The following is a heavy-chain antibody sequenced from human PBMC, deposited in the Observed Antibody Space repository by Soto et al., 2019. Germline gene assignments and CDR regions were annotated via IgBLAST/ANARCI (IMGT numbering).Heavy chain of an antibody. Sequence: SETLSLTCTVSGGSISSYDWSWIRQPPGKGLEWIGYIYYSGSTNYNPSLKSRVTISVATSKNQFSLKLSSVSAADTAVYYCAAHYYGSGSYYNQFDYWGQGPLVTVSS. CDR2: IYYSGST. D-gene: IGHD3-10*01. CDR3: AAHYYGSGSYYNQFDY. V-gene: IGHV4-59*01. J-gene: IGHJ4*02. CDR1: GGSISSYD.